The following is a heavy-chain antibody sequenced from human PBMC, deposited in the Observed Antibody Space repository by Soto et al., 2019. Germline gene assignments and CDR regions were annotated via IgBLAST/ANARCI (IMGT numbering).Heavy chain of an antibody. CDR1: GGSISSYY. CDR3: ARDGWSIAARNSYGMDF. V-gene: IGHV4-59*01. J-gene: IGHJ6*02. Sequence: PSETLSLTCTVSGGSISSYYWSWIRQPPGKGLEWIGYIYYSGSTNYNPSLKSRVTISVDTSKNQFSLKLSSVTAADTAVYYCARDGWSIAARNSYGMDFWGQGTTVTVSS. CDR2: IYYSGST. D-gene: IGHD6-6*01.